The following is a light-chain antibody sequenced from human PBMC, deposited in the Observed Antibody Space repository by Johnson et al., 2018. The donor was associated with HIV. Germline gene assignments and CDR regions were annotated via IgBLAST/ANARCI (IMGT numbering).Light chain of an antibody. Sequence: QSVLTQPPSVSAAPGQKVTISCSGSSSNIGNNYVSWYQQLPGTAPKLLIYDNNKRPSGIPDRFSGSKSGTSATLAITGLQTGDEADYYCGTWDSSLSAGGVFGTGTNVTVL. V-gene: IGLV1-51*01. J-gene: IGLJ1*01. CDR1: SSNIGNNY. CDR3: GTWDSSLSAGGV. CDR2: DNN.